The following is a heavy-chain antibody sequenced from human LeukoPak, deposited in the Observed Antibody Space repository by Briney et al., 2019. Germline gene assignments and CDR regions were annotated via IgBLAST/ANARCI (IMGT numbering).Heavy chain of an antibody. V-gene: IGHV3-21*01. D-gene: IGHD6-13*01. Sequence: PGGSLRLSCAASGFTFSSYAMSWVRQAPGKGLEWVSSISSSSSYIYYADSVKGRFTISRDNAKNSLYLQMNSLRAEDTAVYYCARDRSSSWYPVLVWFDPWGQGTLVTVSS. CDR2: ISSSSSYI. J-gene: IGHJ5*02. CDR3: ARDRSSSWYPVLVWFDP. CDR1: GFTFSSYA.